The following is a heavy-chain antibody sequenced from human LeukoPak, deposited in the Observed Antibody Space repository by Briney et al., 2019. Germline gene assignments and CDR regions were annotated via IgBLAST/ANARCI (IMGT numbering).Heavy chain of an antibody. V-gene: IGHV3-30*01. CDR2: MSYDGSHQ. Sequence: GGSLRLSCAASGITFSNAWMTWVRQAPGKGLEWVALMSYDGSHQYYADSVKGRFTISRDNSNNTVFLQMNSLRTEDTAVYYCARQRVGYFRSWGRGTLVTVSS. J-gene: IGHJ5*02. CDR1: GITFSNAW. D-gene: IGHD2/OR15-2a*01. CDR3: ARQRVGYFRS.